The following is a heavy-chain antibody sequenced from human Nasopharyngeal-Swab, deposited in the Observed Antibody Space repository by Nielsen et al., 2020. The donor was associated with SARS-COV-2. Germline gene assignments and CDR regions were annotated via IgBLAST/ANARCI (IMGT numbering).Heavy chain of an antibody. CDR1: GFTFSSYA. J-gene: IGHJ4*02. V-gene: IGHV3-23*01. D-gene: IGHD6-13*01. CDR2: ISGSGGST. Sequence: GESLKISCAASGFTFSSYAMSWVRQAPGKGLEWVSAISGSGGSTYYADSVKGRFTISRDNSKNTLYLQMNSLRAEDTAVYYCARGPLYSSSWWYGGRSDYFDYWGQGTLVTVSS. CDR3: ARGPLYSSSWWYGGRSDYFDY.